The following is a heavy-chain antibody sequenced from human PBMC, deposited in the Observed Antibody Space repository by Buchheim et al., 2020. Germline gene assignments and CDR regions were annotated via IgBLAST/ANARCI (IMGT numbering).Heavy chain of an antibody. CDR1: GFIFSTYG. Sequence: QVHLVESGGGVVQPGRSLRLSCAASGFIFSTYGMHWVRQAPGKGLEWVSVMSYDGRNIYYADSVKGRFTISRDNSKNMLYLQLNSLRAEDSAVYYCAKEVADDYYYYGMDVWGQGTT. CDR2: MSYDGRNI. J-gene: IGHJ6*02. CDR3: AKEVADDYYYYGMDV. V-gene: IGHV3-30*18. D-gene: IGHD6-19*01.